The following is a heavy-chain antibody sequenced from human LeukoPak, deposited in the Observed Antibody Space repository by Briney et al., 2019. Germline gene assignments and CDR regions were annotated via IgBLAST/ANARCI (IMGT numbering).Heavy chain of an antibody. CDR1: GFTFSSYA. V-gene: IGHV3-23*01. J-gene: IGHJ4*02. CDR3: ATPAYRDRGGFEY. D-gene: IGHD1-26*01. Sequence: PGGSLRLSCAASGFTFSSYAMFWVRQAPGQGLAWVSAVSGTTGNIYYADSVKGRFTISRDNSKNTVYLQMDSLRVDDTAVYYCATPAYRDRGGFEYWGQGTLVTVSS. CDR2: VSGTTGNI.